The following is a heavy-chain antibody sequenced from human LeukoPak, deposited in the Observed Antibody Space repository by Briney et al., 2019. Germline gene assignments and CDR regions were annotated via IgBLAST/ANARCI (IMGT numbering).Heavy chain of an antibody. CDR3: ARLHFEGFDP. V-gene: IGHV4-34*01. CDR2: IYYSGST. D-gene: IGHD3-3*02. J-gene: IGHJ5*02. CDR1: GGSFSGYY. Sequence: SETLSLTCAVYGGSFSGYYWSWIRQPPGKGLEWIGSIYYSGSTYYNPSLKSRVTISVDTSKNQFSLKLSSVTAADTAVYYCARLHFEGFDPWGQGTLVTVSS.